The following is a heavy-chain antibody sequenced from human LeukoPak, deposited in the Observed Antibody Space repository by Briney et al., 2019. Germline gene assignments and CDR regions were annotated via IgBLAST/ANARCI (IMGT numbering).Heavy chain of an antibody. Sequence: PSETLSLTCTVSGGSISSSSYYWGWIRQPPGTGLEWIGSIYYSGSTYYNPSLKSRVTISVDTSKNQFSLKLSSVTAADTAVYYCAMNSKPFNWGQGTLVTVSS. V-gene: IGHV4-39*01. CDR1: GGSISSSSYY. CDR2: IYYSGST. D-gene: IGHD4-23*01. J-gene: IGHJ4*02. CDR3: AMNSKPFN.